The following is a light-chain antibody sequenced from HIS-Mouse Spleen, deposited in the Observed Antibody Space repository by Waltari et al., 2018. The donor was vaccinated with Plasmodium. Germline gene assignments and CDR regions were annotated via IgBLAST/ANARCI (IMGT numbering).Light chain of an antibody. J-gene: IGLJ3*02. Sequence: SYELTQPPSVSVSPGQTDSITCPGDKLGDKYTCWYQQKPGQSPVLVIYQDSKRPSGIPERFSGSNSGNTATLTISGTQAMDEADYYCQAWDSSTWVFGGGTKLTVL. CDR1: KLGDKY. CDR3: QAWDSSTWV. CDR2: QDS. V-gene: IGLV3-1*01.